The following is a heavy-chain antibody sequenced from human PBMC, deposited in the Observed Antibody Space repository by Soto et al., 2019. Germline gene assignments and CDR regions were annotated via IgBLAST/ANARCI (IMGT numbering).Heavy chain of an antibody. J-gene: IGHJ6*01. V-gene: IGHV3-30*18. CDR1: RFIFSNYG. CDR2: ISHHGSNE. CDR3: AKTILQITQYYGMDV. D-gene: IGHD4-4*01. Sequence: QLLLAESGGGVVQPGTSLRLSCAASRFIFSNYGMHWVRQAPGKGLEWVAFISHHGSNEYYADSGKGRFTISRDNSKNTLYLQMNSLRTEDTGVYYCAKTILQITQYYGMDVFGQGTTVTVSS.